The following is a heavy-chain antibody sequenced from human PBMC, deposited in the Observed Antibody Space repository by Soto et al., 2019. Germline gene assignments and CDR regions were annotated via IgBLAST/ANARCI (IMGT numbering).Heavy chain of an antibody. CDR2: INSDGSST. D-gene: IGHD2-15*01. J-gene: IGHJ4*02. CDR1: GVTFSSYW. V-gene: IGHV3-74*01. CDR3: ARDQGYCSGGSCYVAGY. Sequence: EVQLVESGGGLVQPGGSLRLSCAASGVTFSSYWMHWVRQAPGKGLVWVSRINSDGSSTGYADSVMGRFTISRDNAKNTLYLQMNSLRAEDTAVYYCARDQGYCSGGSCYVAGYWGQGTLVTVSS.